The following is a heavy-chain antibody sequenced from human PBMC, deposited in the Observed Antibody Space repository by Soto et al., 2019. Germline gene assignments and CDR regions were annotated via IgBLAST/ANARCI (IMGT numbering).Heavy chain of an antibody. CDR2: IYYSGST. D-gene: IGHD1-26*01. CDR1: GGSISSYY. CDR3: ARHEGGSYYFDY. V-gene: IGHV4-59*08. Sequence: SETLSLTCTVSGGSISSYYWSWIRQPPGKGLEWIGYIYYSGSTNYNPSLKSRVTISVDTSKNQFSLKLSSGTAADTAVYYCARHEGGSYYFDYWGQGTLVTVSS. J-gene: IGHJ4*02.